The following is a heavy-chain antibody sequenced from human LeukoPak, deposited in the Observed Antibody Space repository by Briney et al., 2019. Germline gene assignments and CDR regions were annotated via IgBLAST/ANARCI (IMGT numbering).Heavy chain of an antibody. CDR1: GFTFSNYW. Sequence: GGSLRLSCAASGFTFSNYWMTWVRQAPGKGLGWVANIKRDGSARNYVDSVKGRFTISRDNAKNSLYLQMNTLRVEDTAVYYCARGDWEPSDYWGQGTLVTVSS. D-gene: IGHD1-14*01. V-gene: IGHV3-7*04. CDR3: ARGDWEPSDY. J-gene: IGHJ4*02. CDR2: IKRDGSAR.